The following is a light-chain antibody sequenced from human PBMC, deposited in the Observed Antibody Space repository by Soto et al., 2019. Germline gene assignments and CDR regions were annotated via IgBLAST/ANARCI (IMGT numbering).Light chain of an antibody. CDR2: WAS. J-gene: IGKJ3*01. CDR1: QSILYNSNKKNY. V-gene: IGKV4-1*01. CDR3: QQYFNPPPFT. Sequence: DIVMTQSPDSLAVSLGERATINCKSSQSILYNSNKKNYLAWYQQKPGQPPKLLIYWASTRESGVPDRFSGSGSGKDFTLTISSLQAEDVAVYSCQQYFNPPPFTFGPGTKVDVK.